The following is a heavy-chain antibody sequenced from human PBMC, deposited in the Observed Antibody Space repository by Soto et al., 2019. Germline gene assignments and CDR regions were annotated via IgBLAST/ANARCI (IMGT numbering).Heavy chain of an antibody. Sequence: QITLKESGPTLLKPTQTLTLTCTFSGFSLRSTGMGVAWIRQPPGKALEWLALIYWDGDQRYSPSLKNRLTITKDTSKNQVVLTMTNMDPVDTATYFCAYRVPDLLVYLYWGPGTLVTVSS. D-gene: IGHD6-6*01. CDR2: IYWDGDQ. CDR1: GFSLRSTGMG. CDR3: AYRVPDLLVYLY. V-gene: IGHV2-5*02. J-gene: IGHJ4*02.